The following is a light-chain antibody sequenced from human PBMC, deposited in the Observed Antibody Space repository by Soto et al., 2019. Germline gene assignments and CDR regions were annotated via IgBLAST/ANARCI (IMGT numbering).Light chain of an antibody. J-gene: IGKJ5*01. CDR3: QQRSNWLIT. CDR1: QSVRSY. Sequence: EIVLTQSPATLSLSPGERATLSCRASQSVRSYLAWYQQNSGQAPRLLIYDAFNRATGIPTRFIGSGSGTDFTLTISRLEPEDFSVYYCQQRSNWLITFGQGTRLDIK. CDR2: DAF. V-gene: IGKV3-11*01.